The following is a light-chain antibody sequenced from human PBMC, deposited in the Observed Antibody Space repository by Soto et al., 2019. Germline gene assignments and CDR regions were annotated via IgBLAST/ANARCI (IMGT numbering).Light chain of an antibody. Sequence: DFQMTQSPSSLSASIGGTPTLTSRPSQSISNCLNWYQHKPGNAPKILIHSASTLESGVPSRFSGGGSGTEFNFTISSLQSEDSATYSCKESYTTPLTFGGGTKVDIK. CDR2: SAS. CDR1: QSISNC. V-gene: IGKV1-39*01. J-gene: IGKJ4*01. CDR3: KESYTTPLT.